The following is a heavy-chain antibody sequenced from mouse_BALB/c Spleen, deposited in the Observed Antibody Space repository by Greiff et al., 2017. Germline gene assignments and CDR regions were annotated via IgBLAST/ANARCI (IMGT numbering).Heavy chain of an antibody. V-gene: IGHV1-7*01. CDR1: GYTFTSYW. J-gene: IGHJ2*01. CDR3: ASGRGDY. Sequence: QVQLKESGAELAKPGASVKMSCKASGYTFTSYWMHWVKQRPGQGLEWIGYINPSTGYTEYNQKFKDKATLTADKSSSTAYMQLSSLTSEDSAVYYCASGRGDYWGQGTTLTVSS. CDR2: INPSTGYT.